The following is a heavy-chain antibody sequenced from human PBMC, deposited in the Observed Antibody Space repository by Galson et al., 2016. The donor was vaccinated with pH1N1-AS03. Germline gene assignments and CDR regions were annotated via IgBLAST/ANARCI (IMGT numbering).Heavy chain of an antibody. CDR1: GFTFGNYW. J-gene: IGHJ5*02. V-gene: IGHV3-7*01. Sequence: SLRLSCAASGFTFGNYWMSWVRQAPGKGLEWVANIKEDGSEKSYVDSVKGRFTISRDNSKNSLYLQMNSLRVEDTALYYCARYGSSPWFDPWGQGTLVTVSS. CDR2: IKEDGSEK. CDR3: ARYGSSPWFDP. D-gene: IGHD6-6*01.